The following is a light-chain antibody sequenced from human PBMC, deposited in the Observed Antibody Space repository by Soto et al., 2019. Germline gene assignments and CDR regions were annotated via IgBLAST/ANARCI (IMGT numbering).Light chain of an antibody. CDR1: SSSFGAGYD. Sequence: QSVLTQPPSVSGAPGQRVTISCTGSSSSFGAGYDVHWYQQIPGTAPKLLIFANSNRPSGVPDRFSGSKSGTSASLAITGLQAEDEAAYYCCSYAGSSTYVFGTGTKVTVL. J-gene: IGLJ1*01. CDR2: ANS. CDR3: CSYAGSSTYV. V-gene: IGLV1-40*01.